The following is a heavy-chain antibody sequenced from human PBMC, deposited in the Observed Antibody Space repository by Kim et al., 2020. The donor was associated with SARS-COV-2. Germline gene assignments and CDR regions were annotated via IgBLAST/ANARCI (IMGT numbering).Heavy chain of an antibody. Sequence: GSLRLSCAASGFTFSSYGMHWVRQAPGKGLEWVAVISYDGSNKYYADSVKGRFTISRDNSKNTLYLQMNSLRAEDTAVYYCARDHYYGMDVWGQGTTVTVSS. J-gene: IGHJ6*02. V-gene: IGHV3-33*05. CDR3: ARDHYYGMDV. CDR2: ISYDGSNK. CDR1: GFTFSSYG.